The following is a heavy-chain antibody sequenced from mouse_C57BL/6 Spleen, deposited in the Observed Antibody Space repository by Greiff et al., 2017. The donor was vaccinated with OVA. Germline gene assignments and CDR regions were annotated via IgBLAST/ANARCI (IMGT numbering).Heavy chain of an antibody. CDR3: ARSGYYGNVDD. Sequence: QVQLKESGAELVRPGTSVKVSCKASGYAFTNYLIEWVKQRPGQGLEWIGVINPGSGGTNYNEKFKGKATLTADKSSSTAYMQLSSLTSEDSAVYFCARSGYYGNVDDWGQGTTLTVSS. J-gene: IGHJ2*01. CDR1: GYAFTNYL. CDR2: INPGSGGT. D-gene: IGHD1-1*01. V-gene: IGHV1-54*01.